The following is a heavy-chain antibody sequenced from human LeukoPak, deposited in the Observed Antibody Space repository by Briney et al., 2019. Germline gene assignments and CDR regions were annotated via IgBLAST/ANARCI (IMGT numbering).Heavy chain of an antibody. V-gene: IGHV3-9*01. Sequence: GGSLRLSCAASGFTFDDYAMHWVRQAPGKGLEWVSGISWNSGSIGYADSVKGRFTISRDNAMNSLYLQMNSLRAEDTALYYCAKAAKARVVPAAISYWGQGTLVTVSS. CDR1: GFTFDDYA. J-gene: IGHJ4*02. CDR3: AKAAKARVVPAAISY. D-gene: IGHD2-2*01. CDR2: ISWNSGSI.